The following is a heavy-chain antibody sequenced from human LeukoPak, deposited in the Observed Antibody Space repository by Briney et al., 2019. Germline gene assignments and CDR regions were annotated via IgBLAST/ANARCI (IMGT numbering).Heavy chain of an antibody. CDR2: IYYSGST. CDR3: ALYYYDSSGYPSRPIDY. CDR1: GGSISSYY. Sequence: SETLSLTCTVSGGSISSYYWSWIRQPPGKGLEWIGYIYYSGSTNYNPSLKSRVTISVDTSKNQFSLKLSSVTAADTAVYYCALYYYDSSGYPSRPIDYWGQGTLVTVSS. V-gene: IGHV4-59*08. J-gene: IGHJ4*02. D-gene: IGHD3-22*01.